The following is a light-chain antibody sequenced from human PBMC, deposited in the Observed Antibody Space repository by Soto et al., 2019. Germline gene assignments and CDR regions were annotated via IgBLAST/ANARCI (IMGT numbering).Light chain of an antibody. J-gene: IGKJ4*01. CDR1: QGMSSY. V-gene: IGKV1-9*01. Sequence: IQVTQSPSSLSASVGDRITITCRASQGMSSYLAWYQQKPGKAPKLLIYAAYTLQSGVPSRFSGSGSGTDFTLTISSLQPEDVATYYCQQLNSYPTFGGGTKVEIK. CDR3: QQLNSYPT. CDR2: AAY.